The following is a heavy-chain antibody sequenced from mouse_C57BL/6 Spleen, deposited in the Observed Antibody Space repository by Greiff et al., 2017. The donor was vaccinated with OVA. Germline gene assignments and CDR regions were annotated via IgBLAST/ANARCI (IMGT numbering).Heavy chain of an antibody. V-gene: IGHV1-69*01. Sequence: QVQLQQPGAELVMPGASVKLSCKASGYTFTSYWMHWVKQRPGQGLEWIGEIDPSDSYTNCNQKFKGKATLTVDKSSSTAYMQLSSLTSEDSAVYYCARSITTVVATDDWGQGTTLTVSS. J-gene: IGHJ2*01. CDR1: GYTFTSYW. CDR2: IDPSDSYT. CDR3: ARSITTVVATDD. D-gene: IGHD1-1*01.